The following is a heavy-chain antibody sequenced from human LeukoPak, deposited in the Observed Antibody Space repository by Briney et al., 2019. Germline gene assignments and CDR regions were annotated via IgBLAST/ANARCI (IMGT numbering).Heavy chain of an antibody. CDR2: IYPGDSDT. CDR3: ARQKDTGSRYWFDP. J-gene: IGHJ5*02. CDR1: GSRFTSYW. Sequence: RGESLQISCQGSGSRFTSYWIGWVRQMPGKGLEWMGIIYPGDSDTRYSPSFQGQVTISADKSTSTAYLQWSSLKASDTAMYYCARQKDTGSRYWFDPWGQGTLSPSPQ. V-gene: IGHV5-51*01. D-gene: IGHD5-18*01.